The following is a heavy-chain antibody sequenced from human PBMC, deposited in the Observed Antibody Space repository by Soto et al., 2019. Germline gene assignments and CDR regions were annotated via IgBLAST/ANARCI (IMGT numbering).Heavy chain of an antibody. CDR3: ARQRVVAASTNWFDP. J-gene: IGHJ5*02. Sequence: SETLSLTCTVSGGSISSYYWSWIRQPPGKGLEWIGYIYYSGSTNYNPSLKSRVTLSVDTSKNQFSLKLSSVTAADTAVYYCARQRVVAASTNWFDPWGQGTLVTVSS. D-gene: IGHD2-15*01. CDR2: IYYSGST. V-gene: IGHV4-59*01. CDR1: GGSISSYY.